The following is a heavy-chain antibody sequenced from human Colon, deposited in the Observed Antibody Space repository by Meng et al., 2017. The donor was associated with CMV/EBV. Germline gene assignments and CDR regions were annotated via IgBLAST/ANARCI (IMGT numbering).Heavy chain of an antibody. V-gene: IGHV3-7*01. Sequence: GESLKISCAASGFSFSNTWMTWVRHIPGKGLQWVANINVDGSEIFYVDSVKGRFTVSRDNAKDSIYLQMNNLRVEDSAVYYCARDQGRYTNYVYYWGQGTVVTVS. CDR3: ARDQGRYTNYVYY. D-gene: IGHD5-18*01. J-gene: IGHJ4*02. CDR1: GFSFSNTW. CDR2: INVDGSEI.